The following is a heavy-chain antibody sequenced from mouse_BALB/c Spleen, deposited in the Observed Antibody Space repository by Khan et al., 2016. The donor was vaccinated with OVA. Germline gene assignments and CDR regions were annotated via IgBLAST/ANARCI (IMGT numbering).Heavy chain of an antibody. J-gene: IGHJ3*01. V-gene: IGHV1S34*01. CDR3: ARGDYYGSSSFAY. CDR2: ISCYNGVI. CDR1: GYSLTGYY. D-gene: IGHD1-1*01. Sequence: LVKTGASVKISCKASGYSLTGYYMHWVKQSHGKSLEWIGYISCYNGVISYNQKFKGKATFTVDTSSSTAYMRFNSLTSEDSAVYDCARGDYYGSSSFAYWGQGTLVTVSA.